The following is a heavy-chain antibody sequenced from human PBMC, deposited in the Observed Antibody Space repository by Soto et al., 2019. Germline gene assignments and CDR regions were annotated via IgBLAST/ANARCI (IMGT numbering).Heavy chain of an antibody. V-gene: IGHV3-11*06. CDR3: ERSGANFNVIDY. D-gene: IGHD1-1*01. Sequence: GGSLRLSCAASGFTFSDYYMSWVRQAPGRGLEWISYSSNSGTFARYATSVKGRFSISRDNANNSLYLEMNSLRVEDTAVYYCERSGANFNVIDYWGQGTPVTVSS. CDR1: GFTFSDYY. CDR2: SSNSGTFA. J-gene: IGHJ4*02.